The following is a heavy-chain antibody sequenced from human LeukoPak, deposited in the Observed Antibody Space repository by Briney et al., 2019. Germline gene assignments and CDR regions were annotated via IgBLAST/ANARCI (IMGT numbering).Heavy chain of an antibody. Sequence: GSLRLSCAASGFTFSSYSMNWVRQAPGKELEWVSYISSSSSTIYYADSVKGRFTISRDNAKNSLYLQMNSLRAEDTAVYYCARGYSYGYVDYWGQGTLVTVSS. V-gene: IGHV3-48*04. CDR1: GFTFSSYS. CDR2: ISSSSSTI. D-gene: IGHD5-18*01. J-gene: IGHJ4*02. CDR3: ARGYSYGYVDY.